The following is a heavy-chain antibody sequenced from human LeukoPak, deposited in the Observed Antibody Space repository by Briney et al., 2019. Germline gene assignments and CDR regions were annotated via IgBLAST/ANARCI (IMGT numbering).Heavy chain of an antibody. Sequence: GGSLRLSCVASGFTFSDYWMHWVRQAPGKGLVWVSGINSDGSSTTYADSVKGRFTISRDNAKNTLYLQMNSLRAEDTAVYYCARDPHGYWWFDPWGQGTLVTVSS. J-gene: IGHJ5*02. V-gene: IGHV3-74*03. CDR3: ARDPHGYWWFDP. CDR2: INSDGSST. CDR1: GFTFSDYW. D-gene: IGHD5-18*01.